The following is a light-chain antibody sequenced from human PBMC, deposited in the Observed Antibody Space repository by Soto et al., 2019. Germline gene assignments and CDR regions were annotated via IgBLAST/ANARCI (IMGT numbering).Light chain of an antibody. Sequence: SYELTQPPSVSVAPGQTASISCGGNNIGSRSVHWYQQKPGQAPVLVVYDDRDRPSGIPERFAGSNSGNTATLTISRVEAGDEADYYCQVWDSTSDQYVFGTGTKVTVL. J-gene: IGLJ1*01. CDR1: NIGSRS. CDR2: DDR. V-gene: IGLV3-21*02. CDR3: QVWDSTSDQYV.